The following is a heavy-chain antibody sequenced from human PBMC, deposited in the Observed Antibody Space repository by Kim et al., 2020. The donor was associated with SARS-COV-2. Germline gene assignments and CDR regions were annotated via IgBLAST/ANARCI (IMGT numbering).Heavy chain of an antibody. J-gene: IGHJ4*02. D-gene: IGHD3-22*01. CDR3: ARDSAHYDSSGYPLYYFDY. CDR1: GFTVSSNY. CDR2: IYSGGST. V-gene: IGHV3-53*01. Sequence: GGSLRLSCAASGFTVSSNYMSWVRQAPGKGLEWVSVIYSGGSTYYADSVKGRFTISRDNSKNTLYLQMNSLRAEDTAVYYCARDSAHYDSSGYPLYYFDYWGQGTLVTVSS.